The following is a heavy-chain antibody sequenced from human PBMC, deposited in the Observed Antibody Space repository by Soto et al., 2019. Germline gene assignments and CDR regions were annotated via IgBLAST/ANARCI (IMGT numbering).Heavy chain of an antibody. Sequence: GGSLRLSCAASGFTFSDYYMSWIRQAPGKGLEWVSYISSSGGTIYYADSVKGRFTISRDNAKNSLYLQMNSLRAEDTAVYYCARESSGYYRWGRRPFDYWGQGTLVTVSS. CDR1: GFTFSDYY. CDR3: ARESSGYYRWGRRPFDY. D-gene: IGHD3-22*01. CDR2: ISSSGGTI. V-gene: IGHV3-11*01. J-gene: IGHJ4*02.